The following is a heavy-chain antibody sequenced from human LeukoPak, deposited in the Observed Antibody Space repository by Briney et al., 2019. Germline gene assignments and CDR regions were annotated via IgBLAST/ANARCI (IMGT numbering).Heavy chain of an antibody. D-gene: IGHD3-22*01. CDR1: GGSFSGYY. Sequence: SETLSLTCAVYGGSFSGYYWSWIRQPPGKGLEWIGEINHSGSTNYNPSLKSRVTISVDTSKNQFSLKLSSVTAADTAVYYCARGRYYDSSGYQDPNYYFDYWGQGTLVTVSS. J-gene: IGHJ4*02. CDR3: ARGRYYDSSGYQDPNYYFDY. V-gene: IGHV4-34*01. CDR2: INHSGST.